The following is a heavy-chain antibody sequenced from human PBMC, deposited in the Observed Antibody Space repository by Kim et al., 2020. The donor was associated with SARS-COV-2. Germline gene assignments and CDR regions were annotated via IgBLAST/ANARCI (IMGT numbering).Heavy chain of an antibody. Sequence: ASVKVSCKASGYTFTSYYMHWVRQAPGQGREWMGIINPSGGSTSYAQKFQGRVTMTRDTSTSTVYMELSSLRSEDTAVYYCARDIVVVVAATRDYYYGMDVWGQGTTVTVSS. V-gene: IGHV1-46*01. D-gene: IGHD2-15*01. CDR1: GYTFTSYY. J-gene: IGHJ6*02. CDR2: INPSGGST. CDR3: ARDIVVVVAATRDYYYGMDV.